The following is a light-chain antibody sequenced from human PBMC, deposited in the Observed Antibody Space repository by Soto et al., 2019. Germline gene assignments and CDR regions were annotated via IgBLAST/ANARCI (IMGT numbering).Light chain of an antibody. Sequence: EIVLTRSPVTLSLSPGERATLSCRASESDNSSYLAWYQHKPGQAPRLLIYGASSRATGIPDRFSGSGSGTDFTLTISRLAPEDFAVYYCQQYGSSSITVGQGTRLENK. V-gene: IGKV3-20*01. CDR2: GAS. CDR1: ESDNSSY. J-gene: IGKJ5*01. CDR3: QQYGSSSIT.